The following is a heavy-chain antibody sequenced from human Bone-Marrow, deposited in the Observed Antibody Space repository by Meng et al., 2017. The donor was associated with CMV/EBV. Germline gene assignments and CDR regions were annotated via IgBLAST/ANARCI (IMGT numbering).Heavy chain of an antibody. J-gene: IGHJ3*02. CDR1: GGSVSSGSYY. CDR3: ARVDRITIFGVVMDDAFDI. D-gene: IGHD3-3*01. Sequence: SETLSLTCTVSGGSVSSGSYYWSWIRQPPRKGLEWIGYIYYSGSTNYNPSLKSRVTISVDTSKNQFSLKLSSVTAADTAVYYCARVDRITIFGVVMDDAFDIWGQGTMVTVSS. V-gene: IGHV4-61*01. CDR2: IYYSGST.